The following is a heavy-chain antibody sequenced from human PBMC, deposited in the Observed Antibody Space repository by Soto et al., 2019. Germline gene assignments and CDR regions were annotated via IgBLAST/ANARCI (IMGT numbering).Heavy chain of an antibody. Sequence: EVQLLESGGGLVQPGGSLRLSCAASGFTFSRYAMSWVRQAPGKGLEWVSAISGSGGSTYYADSVMGRFTISRDNSKNTLYLQMNSLRAEDTAVYYCANGYEAVLPAATLFDYWGQGTLVTVSS. CDR3: ANGYEAVLPAATLFDY. CDR2: ISGSGGST. CDR1: GFTFSRYA. V-gene: IGHV3-23*01. J-gene: IGHJ4*02. D-gene: IGHD2-2*01.